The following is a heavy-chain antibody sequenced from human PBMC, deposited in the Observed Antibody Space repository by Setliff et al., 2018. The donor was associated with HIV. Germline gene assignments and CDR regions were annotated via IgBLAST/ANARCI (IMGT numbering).Heavy chain of an antibody. J-gene: IGHJ4*02. D-gene: IGHD3-3*01. V-gene: IGHV1-2*02. CDR2: INSNSGGT. CDR1: GYTFTGYY. Sequence: ASVKVSCKSSGYTFTGYYIHWVRQAPGQGLEWMGWINSNSGGTNYAQKFQGRVTITRDTSITTAYTELRSLRSDDTAFYYCARDLSTHWSGYSLGYWGQGTPVTVSS. CDR3: ARDLSTHWSGYSLGY.